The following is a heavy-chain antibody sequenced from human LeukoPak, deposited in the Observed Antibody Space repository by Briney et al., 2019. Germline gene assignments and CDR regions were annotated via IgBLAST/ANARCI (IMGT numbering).Heavy chain of an antibody. J-gene: IGHJ4*02. CDR3: ARVSRFLAWLSTGYFDY. D-gene: IGHD3-3*01. CDR2: ISAYNGKT. CDR1: GYTFTSYG. Sequence: ASVKVSCKASGYTFTSYGISWVRQAPGQGLEWMGWISAYNGKTNDAQKLQGRVTMTTDTSTSTAYMELRSLRSNDTAVYYCARVSRFLAWLSTGYFDYWGQGTLVTVSS. V-gene: IGHV1-18*01.